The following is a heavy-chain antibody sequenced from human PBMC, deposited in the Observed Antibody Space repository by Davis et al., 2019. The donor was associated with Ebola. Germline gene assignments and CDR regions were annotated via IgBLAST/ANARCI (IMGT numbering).Heavy chain of an antibody. CDR1: GFTFRNYA. CDR3: AKGGSSWSRFDY. D-gene: IGHD6-13*01. CDR2: IGGSDGRT. V-gene: IGHV3-23*01. J-gene: IGHJ4*02. Sequence: GGSLRLSCGAFGFTFRNYAMNWVRQAPGKGLEWVPAIGGSDGRTYYADSAKGRFTISRDNSKNTLYLQMNSLRSDDTALYYCAKGGSSWSRFDYWGRGTLVTVSS.